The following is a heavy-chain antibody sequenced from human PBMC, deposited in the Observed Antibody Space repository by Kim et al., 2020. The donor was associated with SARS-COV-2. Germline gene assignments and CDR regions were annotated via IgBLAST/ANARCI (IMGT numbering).Heavy chain of an antibody. CDR2: INSDGSST. CDR3: SRVDTAIDYSYYGMDV. D-gene: IGHD5-18*01. Sequence: GGSLRLSCAASGFTFSSYWMHWVRQAPGKGLVWVSRINSDGSSTSYAASVKGRFTIFTDNAKNTLYLQMNSLRAEDTAVYYCSRVDTAIDYSYYGMDVWGQGTTGTVSS. V-gene: IGHV3-74*01. J-gene: IGHJ6*02. CDR1: GFTFSSYW.